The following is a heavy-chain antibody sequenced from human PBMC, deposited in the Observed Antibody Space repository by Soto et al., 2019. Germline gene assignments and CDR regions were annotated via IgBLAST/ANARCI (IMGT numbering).Heavy chain of an antibody. J-gene: IGHJ4*02. CDR3: ARDLSGRYYDILTGYAFDY. D-gene: IGHD3-9*01. CDR1: GFTFSSYG. V-gene: IGHV3-33*01. CDR2: IWYDGSNK. Sequence: GGSLRLSCAASGFTFSSYGMHWVRQAPGKGLEWVAVIWYDGSNKYYADNVKGRITISRDNSKNTLYLQMNSLRAEDTAVYYCARDLSGRYYDILTGYAFDYWGQGT.